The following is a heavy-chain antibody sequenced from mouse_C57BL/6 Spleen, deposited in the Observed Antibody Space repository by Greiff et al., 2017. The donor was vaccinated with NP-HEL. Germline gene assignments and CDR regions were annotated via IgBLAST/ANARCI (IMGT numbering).Heavy chain of an antibody. CDR3: AAGGLRPYYFDY. CDR1: GYAFTNYL. CDR2: INPGSGGT. J-gene: IGHJ2*01. D-gene: IGHD2-4*01. V-gene: IGHV1-54*01. Sequence: QVQLQQSGAELVRPGTSVKVSCKASGYAFTNYLIEWVKQRPGQGLEWIGVINPGSGGTNYNEKFKGKATLTADKSSSTAYMQLSSLTSEDSAVYFCAAGGLRPYYFDYWGQGTTLTVSS.